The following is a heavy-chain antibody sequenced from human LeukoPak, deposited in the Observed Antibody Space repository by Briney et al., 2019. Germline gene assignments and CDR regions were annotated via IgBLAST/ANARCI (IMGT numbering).Heavy chain of an antibody. J-gene: IGHJ4*02. Sequence: GGSLRLSCAASGFTFSSYWMSWVRQAPGKGLEWVANIKEDGSEKYYVDSVKGRFTISRDNAKNSLYLQMNSLRAEDTAVYYCAKTTRPQRDGLVIMTFDYWGQGTLVTVSS. CDR2: IKEDGSEK. CDR3: AKTTRPQRDGLVIMTFDY. V-gene: IGHV3-7*03. D-gene: IGHD3/OR15-3a*01. CDR1: GFTFSSYW.